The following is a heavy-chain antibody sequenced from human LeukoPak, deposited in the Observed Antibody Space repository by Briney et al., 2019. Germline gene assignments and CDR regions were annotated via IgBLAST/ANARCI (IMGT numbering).Heavy chain of an antibody. V-gene: IGHV1-69*13. CDR1: GGTFSSYA. CDR3: ARGSGNYWGGYYFDY. D-gene: IGHD1-26*01. CDR2: IIPIFGTA. J-gene: IGHJ4*02. Sequence: ASVKVSCKASGGTFSSYAINWVRQAPGQGLEWMGGIIPIFGTANYAQKFQGRVTITADESTSTAYMELSSLRSEDTAVYYCARGSGNYWGGYYFDYWGQGTLVTVSS.